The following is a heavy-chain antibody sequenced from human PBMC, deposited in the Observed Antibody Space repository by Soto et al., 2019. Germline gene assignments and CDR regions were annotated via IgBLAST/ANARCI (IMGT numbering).Heavy chain of an antibody. Sequence: EVQLVESGGDLVQPGGSLRLSCAAASGFTVSHHYMGWVRQAPGKGLEWISIIYSGGGTYYGDSVKDRFTISRDNSKNTLYLQMNSLRDEDTAVYYCARLTTVTYWYFDLWGRGTLVTVSS. CDR1: GFTVSHHY. V-gene: IGHV3-66*01. CDR2: IYSGGGT. D-gene: IGHD4-17*01. J-gene: IGHJ2*01. CDR3: ARLTTVTYWYFDL.